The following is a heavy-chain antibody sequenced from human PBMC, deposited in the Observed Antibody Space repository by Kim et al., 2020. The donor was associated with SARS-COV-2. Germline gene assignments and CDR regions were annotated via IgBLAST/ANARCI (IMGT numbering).Heavy chain of an antibody. CDR3: ARVRPRYSGSYYYGMDV. Sequence: SETLSLTCTVSGGSISTYYWSWIRQPPGKGLEWIGYIYYSGSTNYNPSLKSRVTISVDTSNNQFSLKLSSVTAADTAVYYCARVRPRYSGSYYYGMDVWGQGTPVTVSS. CDR2: IYYSGST. CDR1: GGSISTYY. D-gene: IGHD1-26*01. J-gene: IGHJ6*02. V-gene: IGHV4-59*01.